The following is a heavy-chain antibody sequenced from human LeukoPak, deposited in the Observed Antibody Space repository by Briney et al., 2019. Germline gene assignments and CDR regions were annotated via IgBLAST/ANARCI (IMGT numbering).Heavy chain of an antibody. D-gene: IGHD2-2*01. CDR2: ISGSGGST. J-gene: IGHJ4*02. Sequence: GGSLRLSCAASGFTFSSYAMSWVRQAPGKGLEWVSAISGSGGSTYYADSVKGRFTISRDNSKNTLYLQMNSLRAEDTAVYYCAKEQISETLSYQLLSFDYWGQGTLVTVSS. CDR3: AKEQISETLSYQLLSFDY. V-gene: IGHV3-23*01. CDR1: GFTFSSYA.